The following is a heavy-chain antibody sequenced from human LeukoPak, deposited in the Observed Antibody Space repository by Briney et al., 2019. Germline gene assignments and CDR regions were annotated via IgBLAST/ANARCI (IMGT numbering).Heavy chain of an antibody. CDR2: IIPIFGTA. V-gene: IGHV1-69*06. Sequence: SVKVSCKASGGTFSSYAISWVRQAPGQGLEWMGGIIPIFGTANYAQKFQGRVTITADKSTSTAYMELSSLRSEDTAVYYCARARYYDILTGPIAFDIWGQGSMVTVSS. J-gene: IGHJ3*02. D-gene: IGHD3-9*01. CDR3: ARARYYDILTGPIAFDI. CDR1: GGTFSSYA.